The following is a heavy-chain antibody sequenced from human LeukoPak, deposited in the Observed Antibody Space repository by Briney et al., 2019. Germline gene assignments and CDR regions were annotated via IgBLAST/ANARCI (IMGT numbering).Heavy chain of an antibody. CDR2: ISSSSSTI. Sequence: PGGSLRLSCAASGFTFSSYEMNWVRQAPGQGLEWVSYISSSSSTIYYADSVKGRFTISRDNAKNSLYLQLNSLRAEDTAVYYCARSLVVGATYPYHWGRGTLVTVSS. J-gene: IGHJ5*02. D-gene: IGHD1-26*01. CDR1: GFTFSSYE. V-gene: IGHV3-48*01. CDR3: ARSLVVGATYPYH.